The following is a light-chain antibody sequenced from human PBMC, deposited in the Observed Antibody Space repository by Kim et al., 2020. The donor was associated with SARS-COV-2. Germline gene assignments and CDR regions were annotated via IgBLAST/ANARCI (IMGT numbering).Light chain of an antibody. CDR3: LLSYSDSRV. CDR2: DTG. CDR1: PGAVTSGHF. J-gene: IGLJ2*01. Sequence: PGRTVTLTCDSSPGAVTSGHFPYWFQPKPGQAPRTLIYDTGNRPSWTPARFSGSLLGGKAALTLSAAQAEDEADYYCLLSYSDSRVFGGGTQLTVL. V-gene: IGLV7-46*01.